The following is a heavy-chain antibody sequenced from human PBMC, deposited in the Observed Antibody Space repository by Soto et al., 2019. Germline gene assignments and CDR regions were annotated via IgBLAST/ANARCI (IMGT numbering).Heavy chain of an antibody. J-gene: IGHJ4*02. Sequence: EVQLLESGGGLVQPGGSLRLSCAASGFTFSSYAMSWVRQAPGKGLEWVSAISGSGGSTYYADSVKGRFTISRDNSKNTLYLKMNSLRAEDTAVYYCAKDRGGCSSTSCYARRIFDYWGQGTLVTVSS. CDR1: GFTFSSYA. CDR3: AKDRGGCSSTSCYARRIFDY. V-gene: IGHV3-23*01. CDR2: ISGSGGST. D-gene: IGHD2-2*01.